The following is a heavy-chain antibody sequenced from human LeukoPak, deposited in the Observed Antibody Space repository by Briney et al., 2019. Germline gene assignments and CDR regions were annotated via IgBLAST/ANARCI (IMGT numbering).Heavy chain of an antibody. J-gene: IGHJ5*02. V-gene: IGHV1-69*05. D-gene: IGHD2-2*01. CDR1: GGTFSSYA. CDR3: ARGGERYCSSTSCAFNWFDR. Sequence: SVKVSCKASGGTFSSYAISWVRQAPGQGLEWMGGIIPIFGTANYAQKFQGRVTITTDESTSTAYMELSSLRSEDTAVYYCARGGERYCSSTSCAFNWFDRWGQGTPVTVSS. CDR2: IIPIFGTA.